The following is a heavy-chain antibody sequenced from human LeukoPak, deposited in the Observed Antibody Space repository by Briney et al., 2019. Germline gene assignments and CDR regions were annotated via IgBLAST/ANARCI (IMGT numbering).Heavy chain of an antibody. V-gene: IGHV4-39*07. CDR3: ARYYYGSGRTYYFDY. J-gene: IGHJ4*02. CDR1: GGSISSSSYY. Sequence: SETLSLTCTVSGGSISSSSYYWGWIRQPPGKGLEWIGSIYYSGSTYYNPSLKSRVTISVDKSKNQFSLKLSSVTAADTAVYYCARYYYGSGRTYYFDYWGQGTLVTVSS. D-gene: IGHD3-10*01. CDR2: IYYSGST.